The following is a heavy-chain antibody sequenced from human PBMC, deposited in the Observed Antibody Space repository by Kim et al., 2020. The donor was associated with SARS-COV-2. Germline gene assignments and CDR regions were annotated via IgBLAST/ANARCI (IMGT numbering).Heavy chain of an antibody. CDR1: GGSISSSSYY. V-gene: IGHV4-39*01. J-gene: IGHJ4*02. CDR3: ARQEVSSSWLDY. D-gene: IGHD6-13*01. Sequence: SETLSLTCTVSGGSISSSSYYWGWIRQPPGKGLEWIGSIYYSGSTYYNPSLKSRVTISVDTSKNQFSLKLSSVTAADTAVYYCARQEVSSSWLDYWGQGTLVTVSS. CDR2: IYYSGST.